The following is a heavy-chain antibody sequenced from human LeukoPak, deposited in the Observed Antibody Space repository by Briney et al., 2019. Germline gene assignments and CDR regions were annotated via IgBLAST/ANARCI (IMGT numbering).Heavy chain of an antibody. CDR2: ISSSSSYI. CDR3: ARDYCSSTSCPTDDYYYYYGMDV. J-gene: IGHJ6*02. V-gene: IGHV3-21*01. D-gene: IGHD2-2*01. Sequence: GGSLRLSCAASGFTFSSYSMNWVRQAPGKGLEWVSSISSSSSYIYYADSVKGRFTISRDNAKNSLYLQMNSLRAEVTAVYYCARDYCSSTSCPTDDYYYYYGMDVWGQGTTVTVSS. CDR1: GFTFSSYS.